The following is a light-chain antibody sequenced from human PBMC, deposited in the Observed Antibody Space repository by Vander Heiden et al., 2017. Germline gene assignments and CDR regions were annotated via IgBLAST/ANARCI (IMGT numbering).Light chain of an antibody. J-gene: IGLJ2*01. CDR2: QDS. Sequence: SYELTQPPSVSVSPGQTASITCSGDKLGDKYACWYQQKPGQSPVLVIYQDSKRPSGIPERFSGSNSANTATLPISGTQAMDEAYYYCPAWDSSSLVFGGGTKMTVL. CDR3: PAWDSSSLV. V-gene: IGLV3-1*01. CDR1: KLGDKY.